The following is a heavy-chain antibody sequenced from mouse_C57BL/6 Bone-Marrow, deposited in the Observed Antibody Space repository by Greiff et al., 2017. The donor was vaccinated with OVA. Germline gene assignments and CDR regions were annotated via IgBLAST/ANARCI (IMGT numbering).Heavy chain of an antibody. D-gene: IGHD2-1*01. Sequence: EVQLQESGGGLVQPGGSMKLSCAASGFTFSDAWMDWVRQSPEKGLEWVAEIRNKANNHATYYAESAKGRFTISRDDSKSSVYLQMNSLRAEDTGIYYCTKIYYGNYEYFDYWGQGTTLTVSS. V-gene: IGHV6-6*01. CDR3: TKIYYGNYEYFDY. CDR1: GFTFSDAW. CDR2: IRNKANNHAT. J-gene: IGHJ2*01.